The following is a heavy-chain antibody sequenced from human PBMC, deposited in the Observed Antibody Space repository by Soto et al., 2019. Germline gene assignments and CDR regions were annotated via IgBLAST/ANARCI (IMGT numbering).Heavy chain of an antibody. Sequence: ASVKVSCKASGYTFTRFDINWVRQATGQGLEWMGWMNPNSANTGYAQKFQGRVTLTRDTSINTAYMELNSLTSEDTAIYYCARRDYCSSATCHHFHPWGQGTLVTVSS. V-gene: IGHV1-8*01. CDR1: GYTFTRFD. D-gene: IGHD2-15*01. CDR2: MNPNSANT. CDR3: ARRDYCSSATCHHFHP. J-gene: IGHJ5*02.